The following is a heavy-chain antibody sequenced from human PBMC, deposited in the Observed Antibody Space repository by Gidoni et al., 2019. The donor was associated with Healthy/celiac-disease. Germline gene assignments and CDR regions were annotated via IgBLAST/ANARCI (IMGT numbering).Heavy chain of an antibody. J-gene: IGHJ4*02. CDR2: TRNKANSYTT. D-gene: IGHD3-16*01. CDR1: GFTFSDHY. CDR3: AMITFVGVIGGDGFSY. Sequence: GLVQPGGSLRLSCAASGFTFSDHYMVWVRQAPGKGLEWVGRTRNKANSYTTEYASSVKGRFTISRDDSKISLYLQMNSLKTEDTAVYYCAMITFVGVIGGDGFSYWGQGTLVTVSS. V-gene: IGHV3-72*01.